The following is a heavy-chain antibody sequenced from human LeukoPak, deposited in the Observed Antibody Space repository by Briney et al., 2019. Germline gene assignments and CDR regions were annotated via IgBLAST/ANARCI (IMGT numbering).Heavy chain of an antibody. CDR2: IYYSGST. CDR3: ARGVRDTAMVKAYYYYMDV. CDR1: GGSISSSSYY. V-gene: IGHV4-39*07. D-gene: IGHD5-18*01. J-gene: IGHJ6*03. Sequence: SETLSLTCTVSGGSISSSSYYWGWIRQPPGKGLEWIGSIYYSGSTYYNPSLKSRVTISVDTSKNQFSLKLSSVTAADTAVYYCARGVRDTAMVKAYYYYMDVWGKGTTVTISS.